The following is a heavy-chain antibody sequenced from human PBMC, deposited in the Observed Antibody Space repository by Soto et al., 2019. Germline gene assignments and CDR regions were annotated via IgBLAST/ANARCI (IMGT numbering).Heavy chain of an antibody. CDR2: IIPIFGTA. D-gene: IGHD2-2*01. CDR3: ARGRASYIVLVPAAPDSYYGMDV. J-gene: IGHJ6*02. Sequence: GASLKVSCKASGGTFSRYAISWVRQAPGQGLEWMGGIIPIFGTANYAQKFQGRVTITRDTSASTAYMELSSLRSEDTAVYYCARGRASYIVLVPAAPDSYYGMDVWGQGTTVTVSS. CDR1: GGTFSRYA. V-gene: IGHV1-69*05.